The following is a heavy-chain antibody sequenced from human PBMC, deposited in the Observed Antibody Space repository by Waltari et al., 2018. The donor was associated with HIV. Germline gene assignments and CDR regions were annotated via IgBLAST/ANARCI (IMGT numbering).Heavy chain of an antibody. Sequence: EVKLVESGGGWVRPGGSVRLSCEASGFTFSSYEMNWVRQAPGKGLEWISYISSSGSSINYADSVKGRFTISRDNGKKSLYLQMNILRAEDTAVYYCAKVREKQLWLRNWDFDLWGRGTLVTVSS. CDR2: ISSSGSSI. V-gene: IGHV3-48*03. D-gene: IGHD5-18*01. CDR3: AKVREKQLWLRNWDFDL. CDR1: GFTFSSYE. J-gene: IGHJ2*01.